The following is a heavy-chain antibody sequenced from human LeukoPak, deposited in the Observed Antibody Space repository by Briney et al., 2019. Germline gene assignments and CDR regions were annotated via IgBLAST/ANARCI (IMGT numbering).Heavy chain of an antibody. Sequence: SETLPLTCTVSGGSISSSSYYWGWIRQPPGKGLEWIGSIYYSGSTYYNPSLKSRVTISVDTSKNQFSLKLSSVTAADTAVYYCARGELSPDYYYYYMDVWGKGTTVTVSS. J-gene: IGHJ6*03. CDR2: IYYSGST. CDR3: ARGELSPDYYYYYMDV. CDR1: GGSISSSSYY. V-gene: IGHV4-39*07. D-gene: IGHD3-16*02.